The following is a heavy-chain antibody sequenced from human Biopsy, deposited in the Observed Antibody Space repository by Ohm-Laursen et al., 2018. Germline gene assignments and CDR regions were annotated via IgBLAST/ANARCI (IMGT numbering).Heavy chain of an antibody. J-gene: IGHJ4*02. CDR2: MDPNSGNT. CDR3: ARVPSTTRSRDY. D-gene: IGHD2-2*01. Sequence: GASVEVSCKASGYTFTSYDINWVRQATGQGLEWMGWMDPNSGNTGYAQKFQGKVTMTRNTSISTAYMELSSLRSEDTAVYYCARVPSTTRSRDYWGQGTLVTVSS. V-gene: IGHV1-8*01. CDR1: GYTFTSYD.